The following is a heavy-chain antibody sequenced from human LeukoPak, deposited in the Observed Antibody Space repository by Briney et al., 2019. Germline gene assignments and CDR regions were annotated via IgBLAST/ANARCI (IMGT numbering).Heavy chain of an antibody. V-gene: IGHV1-18*01. J-gene: IGHJ3*02. CDR1: GYTFTSYG. Sequence: ASVKVSCKASGYTFTSYGISWVRQAPGHGLELMGWISAYTGNTNYAQQLQGRVTMTTDTSTSTAYMELRSLRSDDTAVYYCASPTETTVDAFDIWGQGTMVTVSS. D-gene: IGHD4-17*01. CDR2: ISAYTGNT. CDR3: ASPTETTVDAFDI.